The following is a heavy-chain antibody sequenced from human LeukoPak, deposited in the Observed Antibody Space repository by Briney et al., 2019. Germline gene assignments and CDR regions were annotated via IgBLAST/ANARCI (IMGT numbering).Heavy chain of an antibody. CDR1: GYTFATYG. J-gene: IGHJ4*02. CDR3: AKVAGDRMDY. D-gene: IGHD6-13*01. CDR2: ISANTGKT. Sequence: ASVKVSCKASGYTFATYGFCWVRQAPGHGLEWMGWISANTGKTDYARKFQGRVTMTTDTSTSTAYMELRSLRPDDTAVYYCAKVAGDRMDYWGQGTRLTVSS. V-gene: IGHV1-18*01.